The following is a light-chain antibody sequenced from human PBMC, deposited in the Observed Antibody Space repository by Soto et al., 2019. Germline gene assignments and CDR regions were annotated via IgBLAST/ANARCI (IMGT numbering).Light chain of an antibody. CDR1: SNDVGGYNY. CDR2: EVN. CDR3: ASSAGYFYV. V-gene: IGLV2-8*01. Sequence: QSVLTQPPSAYGSPGQSVTISCTGTSNDVGGYNYVSWYQHHPGKVPKVMIYEVNKRPAGVPDRFSGSKSGNTASLTVSGLQAEDEADYYCASSAGYFYVFGTGTKVTVL. J-gene: IGLJ1*01.